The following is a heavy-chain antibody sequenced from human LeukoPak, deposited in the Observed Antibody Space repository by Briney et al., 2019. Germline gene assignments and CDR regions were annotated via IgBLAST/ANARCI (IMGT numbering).Heavy chain of an antibody. Sequence: PSETLSLTCTVSGGSISSSSYYWGWIRQPPGKGLEWIGTIYYSGTTYYNPSLKSRVTISVDMSKTQFSLRLSSVTAADTAVYYCARVGVANWDIAVAGPRGAFDIWGQGTMVTVSS. D-gene: IGHD6-19*01. CDR1: GGSISSSSYY. CDR2: IYYSGTT. CDR3: ARVGVANWDIAVAGPRGAFDI. J-gene: IGHJ3*02. V-gene: IGHV4-39*01.